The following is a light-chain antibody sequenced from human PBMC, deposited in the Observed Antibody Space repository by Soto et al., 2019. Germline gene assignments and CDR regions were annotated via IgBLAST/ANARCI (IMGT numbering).Light chain of an antibody. CDR2: AAS. V-gene: IGKV1-27*01. CDR3: LTYNSGLRT. Sequence: DIQMTQSPSSLSASVGDRVTFTCRASRDITNHLAWYQQKPGKVPKLLVYAASTLQSGVPSRFSGSGSGTDFTLTISSLQPEDVATYFCLTYNSGLRTFGQGTKVEIK. J-gene: IGKJ1*01. CDR1: RDITNH.